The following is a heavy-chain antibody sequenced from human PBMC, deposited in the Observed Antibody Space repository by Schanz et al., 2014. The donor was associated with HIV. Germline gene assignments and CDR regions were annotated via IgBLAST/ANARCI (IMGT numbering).Heavy chain of an antibody. CDR2: ISYDGSTE. CDR1: GFIFSSYG. CDR3: ARDLTGYFTMDA. D-gene: IGHD5-18*01. J-gene: IGHJ6*02. Sequence: QVQLVESGGGVVQPGRSLRLSCAASGFIFSSYGMYWVRQAPGKGLEWVAFISYDGSTEYYADSVRGRFTISRDNSKDTLYLEMNSLREDDTAVYSCARDLTGYFTMDAWGQGTTVTVYS. V-gene: IGHV3-33*05.